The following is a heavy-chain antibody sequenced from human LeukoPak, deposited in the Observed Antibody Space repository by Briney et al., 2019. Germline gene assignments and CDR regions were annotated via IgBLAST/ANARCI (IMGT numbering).Heavy chain of an antibody. Sequence: PGGSLRLSCAASGFTVSSNYMSWVRQAPGKGLEWVSVIYSGGSTYYADSVKGRFTISRDNSKNTLYLQMNSLRAEDTAVYYCAKVSYGSGSQPFDPWGQGTLVTVSS. V-gene: IGHV3-66*01. CDR2: IYSGGST. D-gene: IGHD3-10*01. CDR1: GFTVSSNY. J-gene: IGHJ5*02. CDR3: AKVSYGSGSQPFDP.